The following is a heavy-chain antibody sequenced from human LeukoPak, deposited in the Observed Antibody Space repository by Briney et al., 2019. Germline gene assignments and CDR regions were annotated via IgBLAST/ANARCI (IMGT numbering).Heavy chain of an antibody. J-gene: IGHJ5*02. CDR3: ARVFGEASRCPDAGYEWFDP. Sequence: ASVKVSCKASGYTFTSYYMHWVRQAPGQGLEWMGIINPSGGSTSYAQKFQGRVTMTRDMSTSTVYMELSSLRSEDTAVYYCARVFGEASRCPDAGYEWFDPWGQGTLVTVSS. CDR2: INPSGGST. D-gene: IGHD3-10*02. V-gene: IGHV1-46*01. CDR1: GYTFTSYY.